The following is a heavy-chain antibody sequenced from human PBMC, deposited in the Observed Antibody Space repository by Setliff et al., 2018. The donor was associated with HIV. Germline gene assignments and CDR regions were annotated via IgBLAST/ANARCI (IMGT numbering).Heavy chain of an antibody. CDR3: ARYVWSNAPRDL. V-gene: IGHV3-7*01. CDR1: GFTFSTYW. CDR2: IKEDGSAR. D-gene: IGHD2-8*01. J-gene: IGHJ5*02. Sequence: PGGSLRLSCVASGFTFSTYWMSWVRQAPGKGLEWVANIKEDGSARYYVDSVKGRFTVSRDNAKNSLYLQLNSLRVEDTAVYYCARYVWSNAPRDLWGQGTLVTVSS.